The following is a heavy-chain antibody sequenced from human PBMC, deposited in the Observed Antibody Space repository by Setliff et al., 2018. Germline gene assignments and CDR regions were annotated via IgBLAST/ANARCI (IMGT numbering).Heavy chain of an antibody. V-gene: IGHV4-34*01. CDR1: GGTFTYYY. Sequence: SETLSLTCAASGGTFTYYYWTWIRQAPGKGLEWIGEINHSGTTNYTPSLKSRVTISVDTSKNQFSLHLKSVTAADAAVYYCARAWGRRDYSYMDVWGRGTTVTVSS. J-gene: IGHJ6*03. CDR2: INHSGTT. D-gene: IGHD7-27*01. CDR3: ARAWGRRDYSYMDV.